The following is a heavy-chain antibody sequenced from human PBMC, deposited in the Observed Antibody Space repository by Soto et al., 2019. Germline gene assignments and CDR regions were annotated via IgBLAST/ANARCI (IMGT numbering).Heavy chain of an antibody. J-gene: IGHJ6*02. V-gene: IGHV2-70*01. CDR3: ARTHTVRGVISMYNGMDV. Sequence: SGPTLVNPTQTLTLTCTFSGFSLSTSGVCVSWIRQPPGKALEWLALIDWDDDKYYTASLETRLTISKDTSKNQVVLTVTNMDPLDTATYYCARTHTVRGVISMYNGMDVWGQGTTVTVSS. D-gene: IGHD3-10*01. CDR2: IDWDDDK. CDR1: GFSLSTSGVC.